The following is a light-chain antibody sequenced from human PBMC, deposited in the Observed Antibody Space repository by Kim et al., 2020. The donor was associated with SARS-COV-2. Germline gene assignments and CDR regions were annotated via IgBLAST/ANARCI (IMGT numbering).Light chain of an antibody. V-gene: IGKV1-39*01. CDR2: GAS. CDR3: QQNYSSPPT. Sequence: DIQMTQSPSSLSASIGDRITITCRASQRISNYLNWYQQKPGKAPNLLIFGASTLQSGVPSRFSGIGSGTDFTLTISSLRPEDFATYYCQQNYSSPPTFGQGTKVDIK. CDR1: QRISNY. J-gene: IGKJ1*01.